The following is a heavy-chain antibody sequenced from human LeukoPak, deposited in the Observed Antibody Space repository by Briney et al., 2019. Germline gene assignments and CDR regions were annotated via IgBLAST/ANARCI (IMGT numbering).Heavy chain of an antibody. CDR2: IYVTGT. J-gene: IGHJ6*03. D-gene: IGHD3-16*02. CDR1: GGSIGTYY. Sequence: SETLSLTCTVSGGSIGTYYWSWIRQSPGKGLEWIGYIYVTGTRYNPYLQSRVTISVDRSRNQFFLKMSSVTAADTAVYYCARHIGGGIEDIDVWGKGTKVIVSS. CDR3: ARHIGGGIEDIDV. V-gene: IGHV4-59*08.